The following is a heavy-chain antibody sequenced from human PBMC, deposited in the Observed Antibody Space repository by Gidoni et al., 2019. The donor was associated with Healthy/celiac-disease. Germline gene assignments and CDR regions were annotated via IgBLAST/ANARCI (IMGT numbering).Heavy chain of an antibody. CDR2: SSWNSGSI. Sequence: EVQLVESGGGLVQPGRSLRLSCAASGFTFDDYAMKWVRQAPGKGLEWVSGSSWNSGSIGYADSVKGRFTISRDNAKNSLYLQMNSLRAEDTALYYCAKATTDYSNYSPVDYWGQGTLVTVSS. V-gene: IGHV3-9*01. J-gene: IGHJ4*02. D-gene: IGHD4-4*01. CDR1: GFTFDDYA. CDR3: AKATTDYSNYSPVDY.